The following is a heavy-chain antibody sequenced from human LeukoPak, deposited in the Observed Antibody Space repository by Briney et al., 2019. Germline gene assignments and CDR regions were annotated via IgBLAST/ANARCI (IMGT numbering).Heavy chain of an antibody. CDR2: IYSGGST. Sequence: GGSLRLSCAASGFTVSSNYMSWVRQAPGKGLEWVSVIYSGGSTYYADSVRGRFTISRDNSKNTLYLQMNSLGAGDTAVYYCARVSYYDSSGYYFLSYVDYWGQGTLVTVSS. J-gene: IGHJ4*02. CDR1: GFTVSSNY. V-gene: IGHV3-53*01. D-gene: IGHD3-22*01. CDR3: ARVSYYDSSGYYFLSYVDY.